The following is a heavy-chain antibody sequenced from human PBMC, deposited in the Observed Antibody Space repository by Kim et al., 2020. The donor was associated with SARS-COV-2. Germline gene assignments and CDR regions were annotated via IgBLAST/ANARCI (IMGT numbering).Heavy chain of an antibody. CDR2: INPNSGGT. CDR3: ARDSGLIYGPELLWGTPEDRDAFDI. Sequence: ASVKVSCKASGYTFTGYYMHWVRQAPGQGLEWMGRINPNSGGTNYAQKFQGRVTMTRDTSISTAYMELSRLRSDDTAVYYCARDSGLIYGPELLWGTPEDRDAFDIWGQGTMVTVSS. CDR1: GYTFTGYY. J-gene: IGHJ3*02. V-gene: IGHV1-2*06. D-gene: IGHD1-7*01.